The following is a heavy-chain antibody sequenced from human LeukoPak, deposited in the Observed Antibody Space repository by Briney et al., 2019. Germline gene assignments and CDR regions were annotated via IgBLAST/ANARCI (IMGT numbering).Heavy chain of an antibody. V-gene: IGHV3-48*03. CDR3: ARLGRDYSGNSGGLGFDF. CDR1: GFTFSSYE. D-gene: IGHD4-23*01. Sequence: GGSLRLSCVASGFTFSSYEMNWFRQAPGKGLEWVSYISSSGSTIYYADSVKGRFTISRDNAKNSLYLQMNSLRAEDTAVYYCARLGRDYSGNSGGLGFDFWGQGTLVTVSS. CDR2: ISSSGSTI. J-gene: IGHJ4*02.